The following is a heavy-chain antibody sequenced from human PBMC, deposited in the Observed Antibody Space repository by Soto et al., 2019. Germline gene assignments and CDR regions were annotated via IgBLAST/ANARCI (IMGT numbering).Heavy chain of an antibody. Sequence: EVQLLESGGGLVQPGGSLRLSCAASGFTFGTYAMSWVRQAPGKGLERVSTIDISAGVTYYADSVKGRFTISRDNSKNTLYLQMNSLRAEDTAVYFCAKGFYSGYDWGQGTLVTVSS. CDR3: AKGFYSGYD. CDR1: GFTFGTYA. V-gene: IGHV3-23*01. CDR2: IDISAGVT. D-gene: IGHD5-12*01. J-gene: IGHJ4*02.